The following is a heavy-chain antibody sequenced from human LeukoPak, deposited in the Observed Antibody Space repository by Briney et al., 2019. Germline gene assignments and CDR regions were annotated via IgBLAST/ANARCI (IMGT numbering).Heavy chain of an antibody. V-gene: IGHV1-46*01. D-gene: IGHD2-2*01. Sequence: VASVKVSCKASGYTFTSYYMHWVRQAPGQGLEWMGIINPSGGSTSNAQKFQGRVTMTRDTSTSTVYMDLSSLRSEDTAIYYCARGGLYCSSTNCPSSDYWGQGTLVTVSS. CDR1: GYTFTSYY. J-gene: IGHJ4*02. CDR2: INPSGGST. CDR3: ARGGLYCSSTNCPSSDY.